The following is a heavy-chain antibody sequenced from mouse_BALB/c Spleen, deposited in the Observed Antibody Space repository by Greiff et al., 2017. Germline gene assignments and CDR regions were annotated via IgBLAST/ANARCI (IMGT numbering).Heavy chain of an antibody. CDR1: GFSLTSYG. CDR3: ARDRAYYRYDGARFAY. Sequence: VQVVESGPGLVAPSQSLSITCTVSGFSLTSYGVHWVRQPPGKGLEWLGVIWAGGSTNYNSALMSRLSISKDNSKSQVFLKMNSLQTDDTAMYYCARDRAYYRYDGARFAYWGQGTLVTVSA. V-gene: IGHV2-9*02. J-gene: IGHJ3*01. CDR2: IWAGGST. D-gene: IGHD2-14*01.